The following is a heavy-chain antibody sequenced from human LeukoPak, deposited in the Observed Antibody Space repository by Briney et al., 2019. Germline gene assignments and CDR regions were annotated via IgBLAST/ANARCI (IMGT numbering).Heavy chain of an antibody. CDR1: GFTFSDFA. V-gene: IGHV3-30*02. CDR3: AKERRGFYMDV. J-gene: IGHJ6*03. CDR2: ISYDGSNK. Sequence: GGSLRLSCAASGFTFSDFAMHWVRQAPGKGLEWVALISYDGSNKFYADSVKGRFTISRDYSKNTLYVQMNSLRAEDTAVYYCAKERRGFYMDVWGKGTTVTVSS.